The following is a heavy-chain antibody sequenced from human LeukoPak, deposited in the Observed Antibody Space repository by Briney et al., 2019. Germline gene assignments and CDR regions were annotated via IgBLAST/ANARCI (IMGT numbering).Heavy chain of an antibody. D-gene: IGHD3-22*01. CDR1: EYTFTGYY. V-gene: IGHV1-2*02. CDR2: INPNSGGT. CDR3: ARSEYYYDSSEAPGS. J-gene: IGHJ4*02. Sequence: ASVKVSCKASEYTFTGYYMHWVRQAPGQGLEWMGWINPNSGGTNYAQKFQGRVTMTRDTSITTAYMELSRLRSDDTAVYYSARSEYYYDSSEAPGSWGQGTLVTVSS.